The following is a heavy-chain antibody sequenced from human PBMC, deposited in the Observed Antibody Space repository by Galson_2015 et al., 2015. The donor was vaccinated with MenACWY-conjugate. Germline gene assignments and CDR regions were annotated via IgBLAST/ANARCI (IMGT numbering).Heavy chain of an antibody. V-gene: IGHV2-5*02. CDR1: GFPLSTSRVG. J-gene: IGHJ3*01. Sequence: PALVKPTQPLTLPCTFSGFPLSTSRVGVGWIRQPTGQALEWLSLIYWDDDKRYSPSLKSRLTITKDTSKNQVVLSMTNMDPVDTATYYCAHSPYCSTTSCYAARAFDVWGQGTVVTVSS. CDR2: IYWDDDK. CDR3: AHSPYCSTTSCYAARAFDV. D-gene: IGHD2-2*01.